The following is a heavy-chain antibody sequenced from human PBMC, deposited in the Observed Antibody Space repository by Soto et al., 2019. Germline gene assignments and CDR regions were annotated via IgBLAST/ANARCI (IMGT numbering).Heavy chain of an antibody. CDR2: IIPIFGTA. CDR1: GGTFSSYA. CDR3: ARDLAVAGPGWFYP. V-gene: IGHV1-69*01. D-gene: IGHD6-19*01. J-gene: IGHJ5*02. Sequence: QVQLVQSGAEVKKPGSSVKVSCKASGGTFSSYAISWVRQAPGQGLEGMGGIIPIFGTANYAQKFQGRVPINEEESTRPAYMELSSLRSEDTAVYYCARDLAVAGPGWFYPWGQGTLVTVSS.